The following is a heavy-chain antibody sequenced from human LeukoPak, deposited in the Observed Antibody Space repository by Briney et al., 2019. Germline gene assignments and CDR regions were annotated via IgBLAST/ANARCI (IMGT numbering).Heavy chain of an antibody. CDR1: GYTFTSYA. CDR2: INAGNGNT. V-gene: IGHV1-3*01. Sequence: ASVKVSCKASGYTFTSYAMHWVRQAPGQRLEWMGWINAGNGNTKYSQKFQGRVTITRDTSASTAYMELSSLRSEDTAVYYCARVTRAAAGIGFDPWGQGTPVTVSS. CDR3: ARVTRAAAGIGFDP. J-gene: IGHJ5*02. D-gene: IGHD6-13*01.